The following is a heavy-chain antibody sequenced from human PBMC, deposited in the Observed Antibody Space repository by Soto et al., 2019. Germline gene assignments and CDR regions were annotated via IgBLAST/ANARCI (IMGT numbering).Heavy chain of an antibody. CDR3: AKDGTFCGGDCYPIFNFDY. CDR2: ISHDGSKK. V-gene: IGHV3-30*18. J-gene: IGHJ4*02. D-gene: IGHD2-21*02. CDR1: GFTFSSYG. Sequence: GGSLRLSCAASGFTFSSYGMHWVRQAPGKGLEWVAVISHDGSKKYYADSVKGRFTISRDSSKNTLYLQLNSLRAEDTAVYYCAKDGTFCGGDCYPIFNFDYWGQGTLVTVSS.